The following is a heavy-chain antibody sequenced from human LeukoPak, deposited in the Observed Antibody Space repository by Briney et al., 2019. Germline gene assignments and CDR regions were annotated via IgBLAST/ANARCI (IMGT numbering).Heavy chain of an antibody. J-gene: IGHJ4*02. Sequence: SETLSLTSIDPGGSISSHYRSWIRQPPGEGLEWIGHIYYSGSTNYNPSLKSRVTISVDTSKNQFSLKLSSVTAADTAVYYCARGHYDYVWGSYRPPDYWGQGTLVTVSS. CDR1: GGSISSHY. D-gene: IGHD3-16*02. CDR3: ARGHYDYVWGSYRPPDY. V-gene: IGHV4-59*11. CDR2: IYYSGST.